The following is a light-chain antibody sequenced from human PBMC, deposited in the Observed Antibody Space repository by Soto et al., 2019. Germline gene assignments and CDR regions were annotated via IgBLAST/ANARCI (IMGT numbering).Light chain of an antibody. Sequence: DIQMTQSPYTLSPSVGDRVSITCRASQSISGWLPWDQQKPGKAPKLLIYDASSLERGAQSRFSGNGARKEFSPASIRLHADDFETDVGRTYNGYSETAFGQWTKREIK. CDR3: RTYNGYSETA. CDR1: QSISGW. V-gene: IGKV1-5*01. CDR2: DAS. J-gene: IGKJ2*01.